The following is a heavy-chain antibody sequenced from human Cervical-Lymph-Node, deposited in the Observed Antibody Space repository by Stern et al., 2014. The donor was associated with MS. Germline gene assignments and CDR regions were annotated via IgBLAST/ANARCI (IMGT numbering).Heavy chain of an antibody. D-gene: IGHD6-19*01. CDR2: IYHSGST. V-gene: IGHV4-4*02. Sequence: QLQLQESGPGLVKPSGTLSLTCAVSGGSISSSNWWSWVRQPPGKGLEGIGEIYHSGSTNYNPSLKSRVTISVDKSKNQFSLKLSSVTAADTAVYYCARARKKYSSGWYFDYWGQGTLVTVSS. CDR3: ARARKKYSSGWYFDY. CDR1: GGSISSSNW. J-gene: IGHJ4*02.